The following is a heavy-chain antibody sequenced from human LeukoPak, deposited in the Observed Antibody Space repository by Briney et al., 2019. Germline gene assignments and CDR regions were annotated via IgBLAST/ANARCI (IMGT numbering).Heavy chain of an antibody. Sequence: PGGSLRLSCAASGFTFDDYTMHWVRQAPGKGLEWVSLISWDGGSTYYADSVKGRFTISRDNSKNSLYLQMNSLRTEDTALYYCAKELGYCSSTSCYDFDYWGQGTLVTVSS. CDR2: ISWDGGST. D-gene: IGHD2-2*01. V-gene: IGHV3-43*01. CDR3: AKELGYCSSTSCYDFDY. J-gene: IGHJ4*02. CDR1: GFTFDDYT.